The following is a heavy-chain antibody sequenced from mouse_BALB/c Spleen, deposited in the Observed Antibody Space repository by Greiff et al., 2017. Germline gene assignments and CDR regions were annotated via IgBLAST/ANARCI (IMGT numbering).Heavy chain of an antibody. Sequence: EVKVVESGGGLVKPGGSLKLSCAASGFTFSDYYMYWVRQTPEKRLEWVATISDGGSYTYYPDSVKGRFTISRDNAKNNLYLQMSSLKSEDTAMYYCARDAMDYWGQGTSVTVSS. V-gene: IGHV5-4*02. J-gene: IGHJ4*01. CDR3: ARDAMDY. CDR2: ISDGGSYT. CDR1: GFTFSDYY.